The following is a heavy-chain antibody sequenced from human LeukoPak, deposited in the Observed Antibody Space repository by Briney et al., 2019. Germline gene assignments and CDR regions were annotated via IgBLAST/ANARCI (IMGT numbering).Heavy chain of an antibody. Sequence: GGSLRLSCATSGFILSSYSMNWVRQAPGKGLEWVSYISSGSTTIYYADSVKGRFTISRDNAKNSLYLQMNSLRAEDTAVYYCARDVEQWLVRVYYFDYWGQGTLVTVS. J-gene: IGHJ4*02. V-gene: IGHV3-48*01. CDR3: ARDVEQWLVRVYYFDY. CDR1: GFILSSYS. D-gene: IGHD6-19*01. CDR2: ISSGSTTI.